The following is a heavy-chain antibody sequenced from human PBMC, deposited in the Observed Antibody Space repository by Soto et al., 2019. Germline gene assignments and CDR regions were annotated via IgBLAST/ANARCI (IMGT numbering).Heavy chain of an antibody. CDR2: IYSGGST. D-gene: IGHD3-10*01. CDR3: ARDGGYYGSGSYYIHY. V-gene: IGHV3-66*01. CDR1: EFNVSCNY. Sequence: GGSNRLSCAASEFNVSCNYVSWVSQPPGKGLEWVSVIYSGGSTYYADSVKGRFTISRDNSKNTLYLQMNSLRAEDTAVYYCARDGGYYGSGSYYIHYWGQGTLVTVSS. J-gene: IGHJ4*02.